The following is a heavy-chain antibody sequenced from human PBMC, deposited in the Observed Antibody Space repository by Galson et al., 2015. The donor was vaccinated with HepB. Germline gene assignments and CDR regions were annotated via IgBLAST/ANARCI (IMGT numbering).Heavy chain of an antibody. Sequence: SLRLSCVASGFTFSNYNMNWVRQAPGKGLEWVSYISSGSDTIYYADSVKGRFTISRDNAKNSLYLQMNSLRDEDTAVYYCARDSSVTYYFDYWGQGTLVTVSS. CDR1: GFTFSNYN. CDR2: ISSGSDTI. D-gene: IGHD4-17*01. J-gene: IGHJ4*02. CDR3: ARDSSVTYYFDY. V-gene: IGHV3-48*02.